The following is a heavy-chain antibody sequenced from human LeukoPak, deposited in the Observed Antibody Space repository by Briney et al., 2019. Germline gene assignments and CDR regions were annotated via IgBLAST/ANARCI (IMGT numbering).Heavy chain of an antibody. D-gene: IGHD4-11*01. CDR1: GFSFSSYT. V-gene: IGHV3-21*01. Sequence: PGGSLRLSCAASGFSFSSYTMNWVRQAPGKGLEWVSIISSSSSYIYYADSVKGRFTISRDNAKNALYLQMNSLRVEDTAVYYCAREEGIYSNYLRNWFDPWGQGTLVTVSS. J-gene: IGHJ5*02. CDR2: ISSSSSYI. CDR3: AREEGIYSNYLRNWFDP.